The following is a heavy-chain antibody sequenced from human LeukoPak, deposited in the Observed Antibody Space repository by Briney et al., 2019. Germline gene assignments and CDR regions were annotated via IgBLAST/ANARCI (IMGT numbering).Heavy chain of an antibody. Sequence: TGGSLRLSCAASGFTFDDYGMSWVRQAPGKGLEWVSGINWNGGSTGYADSVKGRFTISRDNAKNSLYLQMNSLRAEDTALYHCARDHTAGDASDIWGQGTMVTVSS. D-gene: IGHD6-13*01. V-gene: IGHV3-20*01. CDR2: INWNGGST. J-gene: IGHJ3*02. CDR3: ARDHTAGDASDI. CDR1: GFTFDDYG.